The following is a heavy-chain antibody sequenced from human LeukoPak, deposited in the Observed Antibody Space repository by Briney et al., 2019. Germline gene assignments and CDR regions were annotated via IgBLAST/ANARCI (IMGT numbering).Heavy chain of an antibody. CDR3: ARNSLYDSSAPDAFDI. V-gene: IGHV1-69*13. D-gene: IGHD3-22*01. Sequence: SVKVSXKASGGTFSSYAISWVRQAPGQGLEWIGGIIPIFGTANYAQKFQGRVTITADESTSTAYMELSSLRSEDTAVYYCARNSLYDSSAPDAFDIWGQGTMVTVSS. CDR1: GGTFSSYA. CDR2: IIPIFGTA. J-gene: IGHJ3*02.